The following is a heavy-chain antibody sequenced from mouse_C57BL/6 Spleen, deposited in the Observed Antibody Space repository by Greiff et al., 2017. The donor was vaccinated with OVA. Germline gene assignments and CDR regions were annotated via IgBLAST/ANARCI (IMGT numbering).Heavy chain of an antibody. Sequence: EVQVVESAGGLVQPGRSMKLSCTASGFTFSDYYMAWVRQVPEKGLEWVANINYDGSSTYYLDSLKSRFIISRDNAKNILYLQMSSLKSEDTATYYCAREFITTIDWYFDVWGTGTTVTVSS. V-gene: IGHV5-16*01. CDR2: INYDGSST. D-gene: IGHD1-1*01. CDR3: AREFITTIDWYFDV. J-gene: IGHJ1*03. CDR1: GFTFSDYY.